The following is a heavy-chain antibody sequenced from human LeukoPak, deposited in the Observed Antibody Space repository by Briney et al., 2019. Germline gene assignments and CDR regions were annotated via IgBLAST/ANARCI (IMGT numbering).Heavy chain of an antibody. J-gene: IGHJ4*02. CDR2: ISAYNGNT. Sequence: ASVKVSCKASGYTFTSYGISWVRQAPGQGPEWMGWISAYNGNTNYAQKLQGRVNMTTDTSTSTAYMELRSLRSDDTAVYYCASHIVGASNFDYWGQGTLVTVSS. D-gene: IGHD1-26*01. V-gene: IGHV1-18*01. CDR3: ASHIVGASNFDY. CDR1: GYTFTSYG.